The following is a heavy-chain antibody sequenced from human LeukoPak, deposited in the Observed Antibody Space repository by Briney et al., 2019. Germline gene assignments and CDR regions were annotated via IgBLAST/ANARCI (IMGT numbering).Heavy chain of an antibody. J-gene: IGHJ4*02. CDR1: GFTFSSYA. CDR2: ISGSGGST. CDR3: ARTTLRLRYFDWLPY. Sequence: GGSLRLSCAASGFTFSSYAMSWVRQAPGKGLEWVSAISGSGGSTYYADSVKGRFTISRDNSKNTLYLQMNSLRAEDTAVYYCARTTLRLRYFDWLPYSGQGTLVTVSS. V-gene: IGHV3-23*01. D-gene: IGHD3-9*01.